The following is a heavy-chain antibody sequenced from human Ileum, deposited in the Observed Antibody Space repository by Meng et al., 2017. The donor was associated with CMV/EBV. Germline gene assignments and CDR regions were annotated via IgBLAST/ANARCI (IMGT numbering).Heavy chain of an antibody. Sequence: ACFPLSSSGIHWVRQFPGKGLEWVAVLWYDGSRKYFADSVQSRFSISRDDSKNTVYLQMNSLRAEDTAVYYCARDNDGSSHYSQFDYWGQGTLVTVSS. CDR1: CFPLSSSG. CDR2: LWYDGSRK. D-gene: IGHD3-22*01. J-gene: IGHJ4*02. V-gene: IGHV3-33*01. CDR3: ARDNDGSSHYSQFDY.